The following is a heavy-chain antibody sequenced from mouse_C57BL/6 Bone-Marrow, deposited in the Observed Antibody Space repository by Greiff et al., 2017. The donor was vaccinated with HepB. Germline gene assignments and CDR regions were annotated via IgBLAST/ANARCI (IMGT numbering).Heavy chain of an antibody. D-gene: IGHD1-3*01. CDR2: IHPNSGST. Sequence: QVQLQQPGAELVKPGASVKLSCKASGYTFTSYWMHWVKQRPGQGLEWIGMIHPNSGSTNYNEKFKSKATLTVDKSSSSAYMQLSSLTSEDSAVYYCARWSGNPFAYWGQGTLVTVSA. J-gene: IGHJ3*01. CDR1: GYTFTSYW. CDR3: ARWSGNPFAY. V-gene: IGHV1-64*01.